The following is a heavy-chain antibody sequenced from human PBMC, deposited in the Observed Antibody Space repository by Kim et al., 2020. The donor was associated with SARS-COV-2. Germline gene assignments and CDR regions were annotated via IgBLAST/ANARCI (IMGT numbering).Heavy chain of an antibody. CDR3: AGVYDSGSYHYDY. J-gene: IGHJ4*02. D-gene: IGHD3-22*01. CDR2: ISGSSSSI. V-gene: IGHV3-21*01. Sequence: GGSLRLSCAASGFTFSTYTMNWVRQAPGKGLEWVSSISGSSSSIYYADSVRGRFTISRDNAKNSLFLQMNSLRVEDTAVYYCAGVYDSGSYHYDYWGQGTLVTVSS. CDR1: GFTFSTYT.